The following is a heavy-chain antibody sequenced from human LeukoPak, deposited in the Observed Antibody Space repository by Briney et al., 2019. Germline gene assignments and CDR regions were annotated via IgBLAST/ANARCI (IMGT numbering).Heavy chain of an antibody. CDR2: ISFDGSNK. CDR3: ARVKGSSTFDY. Sequence: GGSLRLSCAASAFTFSSYGLHWVRQAPGKGLEWVALISFDGSNKYYADSVRGRFTISRDNSKNTLYLQMNSLRAEDTAVYYCARVKGSSTFDYWGQGTLVTVSS. D-gene: IGHD2-2*01. V-gene: IGHV3-30*03. J-gene: IGHJ4*02. CDR1: AFTFSSYG.